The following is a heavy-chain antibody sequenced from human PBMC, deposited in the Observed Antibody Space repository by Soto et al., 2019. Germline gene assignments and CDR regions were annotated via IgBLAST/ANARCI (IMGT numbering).Heavy chain of an antibody. CDR2: IYYSGST. J-gene: IGHJ5*02. V-gene: IGHV4-31*03. CDR3: ARSVFP. CDR1: GGSISSGGYY. Sequence: PSETLSLTCTVSGGSISSGGYYWKWIRQHPGKGLEWIGYIYYSGSTYYNPSLKSRVSMSVDTSKNQFSLKLSSVTAAETAVYYCARSVFPWGQGTLVTVSS.